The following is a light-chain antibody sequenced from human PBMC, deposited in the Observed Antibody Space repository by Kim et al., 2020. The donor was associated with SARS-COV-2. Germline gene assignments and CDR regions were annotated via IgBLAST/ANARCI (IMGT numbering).Light chain of an antibody. Sequence: SVSPGQTASITCAVDKLGDKYACWYQQKPGQSPVLVIYQDSKRPSGIPERFSGSNSGNTATLTISGTQAMDEADYYCQAWDSSIVVFGGGTQLTVL. CDR2: QDS. CDR3: QAWDSSIVV. V-gene: IGLV3-1*01. J-gene: IGLJ2*01. CDR1: KLGDKY.